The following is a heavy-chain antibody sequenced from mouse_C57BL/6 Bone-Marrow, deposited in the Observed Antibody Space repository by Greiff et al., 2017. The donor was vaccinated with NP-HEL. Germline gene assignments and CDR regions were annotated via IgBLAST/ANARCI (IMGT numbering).Heavy chain of an antibody. J-gene: IGHJ3*01. CDR2: IDPSDSYT. Sequence: QVQLQQPGAELVKPGASVKLSCKASGYTFTSYWMQWVKQRPGQGLEWIGEIDPSDSYTNYNQKFKGKATLTVDTSSSTAYMQLSSLTSEDSAVYYCARSCELRAYWGQGTLVTVSA. CDR3: ARSCELRAY. CDR1: GYTFTSYW. D-gene: IGHD4-1*01. V-gene: IGHV1-50*01.